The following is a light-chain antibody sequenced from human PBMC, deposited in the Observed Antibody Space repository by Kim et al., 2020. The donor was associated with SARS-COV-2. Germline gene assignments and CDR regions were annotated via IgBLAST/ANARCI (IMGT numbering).Light chain of an antibody. CDR2: CAS. V-gene: IGKV3-15*01. CDR1: QRVSGI. CDR3: QQYNNGPPIS. J-gene: IGKJ5*01. Sequence: SPGERATLSCRASQRVSGILAWYQRNPGQAPRLLIYCASTGATGIPARFSGSGCGTEFPPSISSLQCEGFGVFYDQQYNNGPPISFGPGARLEIK.